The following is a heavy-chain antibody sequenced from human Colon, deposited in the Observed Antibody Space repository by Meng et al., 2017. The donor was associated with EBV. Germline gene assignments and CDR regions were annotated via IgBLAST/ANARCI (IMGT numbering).Heavy chain of an antibody. V-gene: IGHV4-61*01. Sequence: QMQLQESGPGLVKASETLSLTCAVSGGSVTSGSFYWTWIRQPPGKGLEWIGEIYHSGSTHYNPSLKSRVTISVDNSKDQFSLSLTSVTAADTAVYYCASIRHGDYHWGSWGQGTLVTVSS. J-gene: IGHJ5*02. CDR2: IYHSGST. D-gene: IGHD4-17*01. CDR1: GGSVTSGSFY. CDR3: ASIRHGDYHWGS.